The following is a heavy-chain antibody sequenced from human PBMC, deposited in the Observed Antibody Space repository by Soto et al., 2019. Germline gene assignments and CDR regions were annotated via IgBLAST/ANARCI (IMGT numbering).Heavy chain of an antibody. CDR3: ARVEDSYYFDY. CDR1: GGSISSYY. V-gene: IGHV4-59*01. D-gene: IGHD6-6*01. CDR2: IYYSGST. J-gene: IGHJ4*02. Sequence: QVQLQESGPGLVKPSETLSLTCTVSGGSISSYYWSWIRQPPGKGLEWIGYIYYSGSTNYNPSLKSRVTISVDTSKNQFSLKLSSVTAADTAVYYCARVEDSYYFDYWGQGTLVTVSS.